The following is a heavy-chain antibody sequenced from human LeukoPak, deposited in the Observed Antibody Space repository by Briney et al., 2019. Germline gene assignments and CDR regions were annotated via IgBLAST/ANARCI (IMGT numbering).Heavy chain of an antibody. CDR2: INHSGST. V-gene: IGHV4-39*07. D-gene: IGHD1-26*01. CDR3: ARGFRGASFDY. CDR1: GGSISSSKYY. Sequence: SETLSLTCTVSGGSISSSKYYWGWVRQPPGRGLEWNGEINHSGSTNYNPSLKSRVTISVDTSKNQFSLKLSSVTAAETAVYYCARGFRGASFDYWGQGTLVTVSS. J-gene: IGHJ4*02.